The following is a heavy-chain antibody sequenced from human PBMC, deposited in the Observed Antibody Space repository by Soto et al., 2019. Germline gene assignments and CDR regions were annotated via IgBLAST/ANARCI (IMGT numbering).Heavy chain of an antibody. CDR1: GFTFSSYW. Sequence: GGSLRLSCGASGFTFSSYWMHWVRQAPGKGLVWVSRINSDGSSTSYADSVKGRFTISRDNAKNTLYLQMNSLRAEDTAVYYCARARIAVAGYDYWGQGTLVTVSS. CDR2: INSDGSST. V-gene: IGHV3-74*01. D-gene: IGHD6-19*01. CDR3: ARARIAVAGYDY. J-gene: IGHJ4*02.